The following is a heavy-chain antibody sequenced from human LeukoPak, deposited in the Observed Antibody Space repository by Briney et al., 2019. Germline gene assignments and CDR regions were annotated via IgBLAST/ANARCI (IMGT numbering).Heavy chain of an antibody. CDR3: ARTFSGSYYQRGAFDI. J-gene: IGHJ3*02. CDR1: GYSISSGYY. CDR2: IYHNGST. D-gene: IGHD1-26*01. V-gene: IGHV4-38-2*02. Sequence: SETLSLTCTVSGYSISSGYYWGWIRQPPGKGLEWIGSIYHNGSTYYNPSLKSRVTISVDTSKNQFSLKLSSVTAADTAVYYCARTFSGSYYQRGAFDIWGQGTMVTVSS.